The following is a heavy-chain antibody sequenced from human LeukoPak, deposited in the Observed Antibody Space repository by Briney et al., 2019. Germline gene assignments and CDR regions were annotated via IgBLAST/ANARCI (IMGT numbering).Heavy chain of an antibody. J-gene: IGHJ5*02. V-gene: IGHV1-46*01. D-gene: IGHD6-19*01. CDR1: GYTFTSYY. CDR2: INPSGGST. Sequence: ASVKVSCKASGYTFTSYYMHWVRQAPGQGLEWMGIINPSGGSTSYAQKFQGRVTMTRDTSISTAYMELSRLRSDDTAVYYCARDRGYSSGWLNWFDPWGQGTLVTVSS. CDR3: ARDRGYSSGWLNWFDP.